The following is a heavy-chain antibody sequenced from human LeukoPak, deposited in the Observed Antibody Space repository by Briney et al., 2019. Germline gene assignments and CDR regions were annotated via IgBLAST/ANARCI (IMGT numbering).Heavy chain of an antibody. CDR2: IYHSGST. Sequence: SETLSLTCAVSGGSISSGGYSWSWIRQPPGKGLEWIGYIYHSGSTYYNPSLKSRVTISVDRSKNQFSLKLSSVTAADTAVYYCARAPGDDAFDIWGQGTMVTVSS. CDR3: ARAPGDDAFDI. D-gene: IGHD7-27*01. CDR1: GGSISSGGYS. J-gene: IGHJ3*02. V-gene: IGHV4-30-2*01.